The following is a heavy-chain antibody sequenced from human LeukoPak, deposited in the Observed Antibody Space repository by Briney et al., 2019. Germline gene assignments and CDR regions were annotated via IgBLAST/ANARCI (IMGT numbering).Heavy chain of an antibody. Sequence: ASVKVSCKASGYTFTGYYMHWVRQAPGQGLEWMGWINPNSGGTNYAQKFQGRVTMTRDTSISTAYMELSRLRSDDTAVYYCARDRRERYFDWQFYYYYYLDVWGRGTSVTVSS. J-gene: IGHJ6*03. CDR2: INPNSGGT. V-gene: IGHV1-2*02. CDR3: ARDRRERYFDWQFYYYYYLDV. CDR1: GYTFTGYY. D-gene: IGHD3-9*01.